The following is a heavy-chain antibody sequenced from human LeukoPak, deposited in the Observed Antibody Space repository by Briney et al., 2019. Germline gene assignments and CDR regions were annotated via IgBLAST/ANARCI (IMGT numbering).Heavy chain of an antibody. J-gene: IGHJ4*02. CDR2: IYYSGST. CDR3: ARDEGSSYPFDY. Sequence: SETLSLTCTVSGGSISSYYWGWIRQPPGKGLEWIGSIYYSGSTYYNPSLKSRVTISVDTSKNQFSLNLSSVTAADTAVYFCARDEGSSYPFDYWGQGTLVTVSS. D-gene: IGHD2-2*01. CDR1: GGSISSYY. V-gene: IGHV4-39*07.